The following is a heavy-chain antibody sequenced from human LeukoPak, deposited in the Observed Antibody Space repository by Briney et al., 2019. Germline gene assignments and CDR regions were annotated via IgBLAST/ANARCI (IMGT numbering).Heavy chain of an antibody. Sequence: SVKVSCKASGGTFSSYAISWVQQAPGQGLEWMGGIIPIFGTANYAQKFQGRVTITADESTSTAYMELSSLRSEDTAVYYCARAPHNDVLRYFDWLFAYWGQGTLVTVSS. CDR1: GGTFSSYA. CDR3: ARAPHNDVLRYFDWLFAY. V-gene: IGHV1-69*13. J-gene: IGHJ4*02. D-gene: IGHD3-9*01. CDR2: IIPIFGTA.